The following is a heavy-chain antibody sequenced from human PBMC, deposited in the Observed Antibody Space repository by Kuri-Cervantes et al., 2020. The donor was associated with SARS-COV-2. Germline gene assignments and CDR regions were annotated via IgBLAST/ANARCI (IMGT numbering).Heavy chain of an antibody. D-gene: IGHD3-3*02. Sequence: SETLSLTCTVSGGTISSYDWSWVRQPPGKGLEWIGYIYCSGSTNYNPSLKSRVTISVDTSKNQFPLKLSSVTAADTAVYYCARGRVGFLEWLENYYYYGMDVWGQGTTVTVSS. V-gene: IGHV4-59*01. CDR3: ARGRVGFLEWLENYYYYGMDV. CDR2: IYCSGST. J-gene: IGHJ6*02. CDR1: GGTISSYD.